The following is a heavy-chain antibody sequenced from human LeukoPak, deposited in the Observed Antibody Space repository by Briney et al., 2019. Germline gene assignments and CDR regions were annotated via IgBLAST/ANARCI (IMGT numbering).Heavy chain of an antibody. CDR1: GFTFSSYW. Sequence: GGSLRLSCAASGFTFSSYWMSWVRQAPGKGLEWASFIGSSIGYIYYADSVKGRFTISRDNAKNSLYLQMNSLRAEDTAVYYCAREGGGCSSTSCYLDYWGQGTLVTVSS. D-gene: IGHD2-2*01. J-gene: IGHJ4*02. V-gene: IGHV3-21*01. CDR2: IGSSIGYI. CDR3: AREGGGCSSTSCYLDY.